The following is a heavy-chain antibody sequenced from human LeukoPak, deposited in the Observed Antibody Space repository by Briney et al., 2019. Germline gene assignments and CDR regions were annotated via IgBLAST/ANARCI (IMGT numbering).Heavy chain of an antibody. Sequence: SETLSLTCAVYGGSFSGYYWSWIRQPPGKGLEWIGSIYYHENTYYNSSLKSRVTISVDTSKNQFSLKLNSVTAADTAVYFCARRAYSAAYWKHFDYWGQGTLVTVSS. D-gene: IGHD1-1*01. CDR2: IYYHENT. CDR1: GGSFSGYY. J-gene: IGHJ4*02. V-gene: IGHV4-34*01. CDR3: ARRAYSAAYWKHFDY.